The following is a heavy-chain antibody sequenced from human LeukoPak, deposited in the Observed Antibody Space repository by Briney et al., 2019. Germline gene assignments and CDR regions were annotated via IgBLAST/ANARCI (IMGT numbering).Heavy chain of an antibody. CDR2: FDPEDGET. Sequence: GASVKVSCKVSGYTLTELSMHWVRQAPGKGLEWMGGFDPEDGETIYAQKFQGRVTMTEDTSTDTAYMELSSLRSEDTAVYYCAIFSPGWIQLWKNDAFDIWGQGTMVTVSS. D-gene: IGHD5-18*01. CDR3: AIFSPGWIQLWKNDAFDI. J-gene: IGHJ3*02. V-gene: IGHV1-24*01. CDR1: GYTLTELS.